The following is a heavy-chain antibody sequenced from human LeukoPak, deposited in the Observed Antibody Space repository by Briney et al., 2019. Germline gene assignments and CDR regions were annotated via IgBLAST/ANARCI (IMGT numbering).Heavy chain of an antibody. Sequence: SETLSLTCAVYGGSFSDYYWIWIRQAPEKGLEWIGEIDHRGDTEYNPSLRSRVITSLDTSRSQFSLRLSSVTAADTAVYFCASGPSRDGRKTNYFDYWSQGTLVTVSS. V-gene: IGHV4-34*01. CDR1: GGSFSDYY. D-gene: IGHD1-26*01. J-gene: IGHJ4*02. CDR3: ASGPSRDGRKTNYFDY. CDR2: IDHRGDT.